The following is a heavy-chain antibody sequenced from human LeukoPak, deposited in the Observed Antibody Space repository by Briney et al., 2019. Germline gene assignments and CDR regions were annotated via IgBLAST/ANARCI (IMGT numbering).Heavy chain of an antibody. V-gene: IGHV4-34*01. Sequence: GSLRLSCAASGFTVSSNYLSWVRQPPGKGLEWIGEINHSGSTNYNPSLKSRVTISVDTSKNQFSLKLSSVTAADTAVYYCARVSGPYYYGMDVWGQGTTVTVS. J-gene: IGHJ6*02. CDR2: INHSGST. D-gene: IGHD6-19*01. CDR3: ARVSGPYYYGMDV. CDR1: GFTVSSNY.